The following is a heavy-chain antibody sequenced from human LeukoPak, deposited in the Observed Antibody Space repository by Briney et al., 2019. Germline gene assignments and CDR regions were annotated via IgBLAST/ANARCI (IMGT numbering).Heavy chain of an antibody. J-gene: IGHJ6*03. V-gene: IGHV1-2*02. CDR3: ARDSVNYYYYYYMDV. D-gene: IGHD4-17*01. CDR2: INPNSGGT. Sequence: ASVKVSCRASGYTFTGYYMHWVRQAPGQGLEWMGWINPNSGGTNYAQKFQGRVTMTRDTSISTAYMELSRLRSDDTAVYYCARDSVNYYYYYYMDVWGKGTTVTVSS. CDR1: GYTFTGYY.